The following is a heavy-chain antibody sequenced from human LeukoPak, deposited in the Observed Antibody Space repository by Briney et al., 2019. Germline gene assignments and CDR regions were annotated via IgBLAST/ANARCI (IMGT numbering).Heavy chain of an antibody. CDR2: IYYSGST. Sequence: KPSGTLFLTRPVSGGSLSRGGFYWGWVPPPPREGLGWSGYIYYSGSTYYNPSLKSRVTISVDTSKNQFSLKLSSVTAADTAVYYCARVTMIVVMYDAFDIWGQGTMVTVSS. J-gene: IGHJ3*02. D-gene: IGHD3-22*01. CDR3: ARVTMIVVMYDAFDI. CDR1: GGSLSRGGFY. V-gene: IGHV4-30-4*01.